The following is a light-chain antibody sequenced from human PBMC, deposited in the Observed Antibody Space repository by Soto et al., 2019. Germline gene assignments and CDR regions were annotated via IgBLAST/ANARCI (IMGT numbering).Light chain of an antibody. CDR1: QNVTKS. Sequence: EIVLTQSPATLSLSPGERATLSCRASQNVTKSLAWYQQKPGQAPRLLIFATSHRATDIPTRFSGSGSETDFTLTISSLEPEDFAVYYCQQRSDWPPSLTFGGGTKVEIK. V-gene: IGKV3-11*01. J-gene: IGKJ4*01. CDR2: ATS. CDR3: QQRSDWPPSLT.